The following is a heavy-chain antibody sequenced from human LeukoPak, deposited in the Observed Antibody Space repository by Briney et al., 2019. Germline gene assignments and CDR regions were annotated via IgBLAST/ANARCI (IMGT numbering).Heavy chain of an antibody. CDR2: ITMNRVR. CDR3: AKHRNYHFDA. Sequence: GGSLRLSCSASGFSLSDYGMSWVRQAPGKGLEWVSYITMNRVRLYADSVKGRFTISRDNDKNSVYLQLNSLTVEDTAIYFCAKHRNYHFDAWGPGTLVTVSS. D-gene: IGHD1-7*01. V-gene: IGHV3-69-1*02. J-gene: IGHJ4*02. CDR1: GFSLSDYG.